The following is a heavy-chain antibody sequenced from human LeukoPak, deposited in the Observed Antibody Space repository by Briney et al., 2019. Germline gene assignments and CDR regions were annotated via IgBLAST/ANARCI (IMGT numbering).Heavy chain of an antibody. CDR1: GITFSSSA. J-gene: IGHJ6*03. Sequence: GSLRLSCAASGITFSSSAMHWVRQAPGQGLEWVAVISYDGRNKYYADSVKGRFTISRDNSKNTLYLQMNSLRSEDTALYYCARSVTNGNYYYYMDVWGKGTTVIVSS. CDR3: ARSVTNGNYYYYMDV. CDR2: ISYDGRNK. V-gene: IGHV3-30*04.